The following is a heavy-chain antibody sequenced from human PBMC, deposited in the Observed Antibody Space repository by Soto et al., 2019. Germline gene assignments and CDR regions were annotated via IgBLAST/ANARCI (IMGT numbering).Heavy chain of an antibody. CDR1: DGSISNYY. J-gene: IGHJ3*02. Sequence: QVQLQESGPGLVKPSETLSLTCTVSDGSISNYYWSWILQPPVKGLEWIVYIHYSGSTNYNPSLKSRVTISIDTYKNQFALKLSSVTAADPAGYYCARVWQLVHPYAFDIWGQWTMVTVSS. CDR2: IHYSGST. D-gene: IGHD6-6*01. V-gene: IGHV4-59*01. CDR3: ARVWQLVHPYAFDI.